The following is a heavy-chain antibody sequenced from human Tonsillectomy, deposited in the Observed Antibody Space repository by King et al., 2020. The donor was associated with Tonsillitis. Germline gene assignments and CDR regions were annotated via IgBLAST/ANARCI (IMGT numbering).Heavy chain of an antibody. D-gene: IGHD6-19*01. CDR1: GGSFSGYY. V-gene: IGHV4-34*01. J-gene: IGHJ4*02. Sequence: VQLQQWGAGLLKPSETLSLTCAVYGGSFSGYYWSWIRQPPGKGLEWIGEINHSGSTNYNPSLKSRVTVSVDTSKNQFSLKLSSVTAADTAVYYCARAPKIAGPSGYSSGWYNYWGQRTLVTVSS. CDR3: ARAPKIAGPSGYSSGWYNY. CDR2: INHSGST.